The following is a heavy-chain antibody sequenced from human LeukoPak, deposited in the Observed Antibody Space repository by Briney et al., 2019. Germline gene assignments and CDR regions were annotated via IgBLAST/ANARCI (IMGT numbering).Heavy chain of an antibody. CDR2: ISAYNGNT. CDR3: ARDSDYGDYVFLNY. CDR1: GYTFTSYG. J-gene: IGHJ4*02. V-gene: IGHV1-18*01. D-gene: IGHD4-17*01. Sequence: GASVKVSCKASGYTFTSYGISWVRQAPGQGLEWMGWISAYNGNTNYAQKLQGRVTMTTDTSTSTAYMELRSLRSDDTAVYYCARDSDYGDYVFLNYWGQGTLVTVSS.